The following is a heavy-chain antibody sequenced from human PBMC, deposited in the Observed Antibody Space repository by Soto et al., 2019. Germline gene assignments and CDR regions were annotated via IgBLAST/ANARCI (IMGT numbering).Heavy chain of an antibody. CDR1: GFTFSSYA. CDR3: AKGKDGWAVRDYFDY. J-gene: IGHJ4*02. V-gene: IGHV3-23*01. D-gene: IGHD1-26*01. Sequence: EVQLLESGGGLVQPGGSLRLSCAASGFTFSSYAMSWVRQAPGKGLEWVSTISASGGGTKYADSVKGRFTISRDNSKNPLYLQMNSLRAEDTAVYYCAKGKDGWAVRDYFDYWGQGTLVTVSS. CDR2: ISASGGGT.